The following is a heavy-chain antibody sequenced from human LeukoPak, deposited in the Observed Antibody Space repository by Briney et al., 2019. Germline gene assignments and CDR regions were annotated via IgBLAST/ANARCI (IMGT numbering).Heavy chain of an antibody. Sequence: GGSLRLSRAASGFTVSSNYMSWVRQAPGKGLEWVSVIYSGSSSTCYTDSVKGRFTISRHNSKNTLYLQMNSLRAEDTAVYYCARVGSGWYDFDYWGQGTLVTVSS. CDR2: IYSGSSST. CDR3: ARVGSGWYDFDY. V-gene: IGHV3-53*04. CDR1: GFTVSSNY. J-gene: IGHJ4*02. D-gene: IGHD6-19*01.